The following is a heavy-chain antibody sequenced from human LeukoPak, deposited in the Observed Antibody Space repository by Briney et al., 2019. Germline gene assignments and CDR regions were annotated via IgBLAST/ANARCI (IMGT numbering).Heavy chain of an antibody. CDR3: ARSYCSGGSCCPKWFDP. V-gene: IGHV1-69*05. D-gene: IGHD2-15*01. CDR2: IIPIFGTA. CDR1: GGTFSSYA. Sequence: SVKVSCKASGGTFSSYAISWVRQAPGQGLEWMGRIIPIFGTANYAQKFQGRVTITTDESTSTAYMELSSLRSEDTDVYYCARSYCSGGSCCPKWFDPWGQGTLVTVSS. J-gene: IGHJ5*02.